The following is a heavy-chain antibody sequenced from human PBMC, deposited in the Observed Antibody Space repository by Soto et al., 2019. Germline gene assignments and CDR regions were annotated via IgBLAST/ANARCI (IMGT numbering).Heavy chain of an antibody. D-gene: IGHD1-26*01. CDR1: GFTFSGSA. Sequence: GGSLRLSCAASGFTFSGSAMHWVRQASGKGLEWVGRIRSKANSYATAYAASVKGRFTISRDDSKNTAYLQMNSLKTEDTAVYYCTASGSSSQGNIDYWGQGTLVTVSS. V-gene: IGHV3-73*01. J-gene: IGHJ4*02. CDR3: TASGSSSQGNIDY. CDR2: IRSKANSYAT.